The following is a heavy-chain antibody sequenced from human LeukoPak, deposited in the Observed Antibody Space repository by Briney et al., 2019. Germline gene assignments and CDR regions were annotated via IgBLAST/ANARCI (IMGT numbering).Heavy chain of an antibody. CDR1: GGSISSYY. V-gene: IGHV4-4*07. Sequence: PSETLSLTCTVSGGSISSYYWNWIRQPAGKGLEWIGRIYSSGTTSYNSSLKSRVTMSVDTSKNQFSLKLSSVTAADTAVYYCARGRRREGVHAFDVWGRGTMVTVSS. J-gene: IGHJ3*01. D-gene: IGHD1-14*01. CDR2: IYSSGTT. CDR3: ARGRRREGVHAFDV.